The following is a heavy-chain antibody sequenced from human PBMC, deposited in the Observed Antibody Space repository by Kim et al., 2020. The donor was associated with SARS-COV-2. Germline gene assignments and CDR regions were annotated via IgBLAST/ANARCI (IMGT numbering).Heavy chain of an antibody. CDR2: INNNGDST. V-gene: IGHV3-64D*09. CDR1: GFTFSTYT. J-gene: IGHJ6*02. CDR3: IKSRTRAMDV. Sequence: GGSLRLSCSVSGFTFSTYTMHWVRQAPGKGLEYVSTINNNGDSTYYADSVRGRFTISRDNSKNTLSLQLASLRVEDTAVYYCIKSRTRAMDVWGQGTTVTVSS.